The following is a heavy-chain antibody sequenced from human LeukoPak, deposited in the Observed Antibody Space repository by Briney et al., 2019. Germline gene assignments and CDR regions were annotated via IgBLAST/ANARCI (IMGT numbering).Heavy chain of an antibody. CDR1: GYTFTGYG. CDR3: ARQLLWFGELPYYMDV. Sequence: ASVKVSCKASGYTFTGYGISWVRQAPGQGLEWMGWISAYNGNTNYAQKLQGRVTMTTDTSTSTAYMELRSLRSDDTAVYYCARQLLWFGELPYYMDVWGKGTTVTVSS. V-gene: IGHV1-18*01. CDR2: ISAYNGNT. D-gene: IGHD3-10*01. J-gene: IGHJ6*03.